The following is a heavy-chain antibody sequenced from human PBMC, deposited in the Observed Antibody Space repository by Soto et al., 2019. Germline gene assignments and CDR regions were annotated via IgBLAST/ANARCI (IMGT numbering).Heavy chain of an antibody. CDR3: AREKYDSSGRNWFDP. CDR2: IYYSGSA. D-gene: IGHD3-22*01. Sequence: SPETLSLTCTVSGGSISSGDYYWSWIRQPPGKGLEWIGYIYYSGSAYYNPSLKSRVTISVDTSKNQFSLKLSSVTAADTAVYYCAREKYDSSGRNWFDPWGQGTLVTVSS. V-gene: IGHV4-30-4*01. CDR1: GGSISSGDYY. J-gene: IGHJ5*02.